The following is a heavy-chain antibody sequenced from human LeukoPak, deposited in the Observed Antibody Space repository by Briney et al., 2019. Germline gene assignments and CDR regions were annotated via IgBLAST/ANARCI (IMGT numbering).Heavy chain of an antibody. D-gene: IGHD3-22*01. CDR3: ARNGPPNYYDSSGALGD. J-gene: IGHJ4*02. Sequence: ASVKVSCKASGGTFSSYATSWVRQAPGQGLEWMGGIIPIFGTANYAQKFQGRVTITADESTSTAYMELSSLRSEDTAVYYCARNGPPNYYDSSGALGDWGQGTLVTVSS. CDR2: IIPIFGTA. CDR1: GGTFSSYA. V-gene: IGHV1-69*13.